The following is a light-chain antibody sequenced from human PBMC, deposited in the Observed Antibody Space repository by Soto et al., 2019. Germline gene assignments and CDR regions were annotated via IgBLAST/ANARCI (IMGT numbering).Light chain of an antibody. CDR1: ESVLYSSNNKNY. Sequence: DIVMTQSPDSLAVSLGERATINCKSSESVLYSSNNKNYLAWYQQTPGQPPKLLIYWASSRESGVPDRFSGSGSGTDFTLTISSLQAEDVAVYYCQQYYTAPWTFGQETKLEIK. J-gene: IGKJ2*02. CDR3: QQYYTAPWT. CDR2: WAS. V-gene: IGKV4-1*01.